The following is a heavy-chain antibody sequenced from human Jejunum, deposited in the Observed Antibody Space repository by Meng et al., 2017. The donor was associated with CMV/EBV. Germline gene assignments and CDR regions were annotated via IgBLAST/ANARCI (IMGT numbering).Heavy chain of an antibody. CDR2: ISISDYK. CDR1: ALTFSSYV. D-gene: IGHD1-26*01. V-gene: IGHV3-21*06. Sequence: VASALTFSSYVLTWVRQAQGKGLEWIASISISDYKFYADSMKGRFSISRDNAKNSLYLHMSSLRGEDTAVYYCGRVLKGGTYLDYWGQGTQVTVSS. J-gene: IGHJ4*02. CDR3: GRVLKGGTYLDY.